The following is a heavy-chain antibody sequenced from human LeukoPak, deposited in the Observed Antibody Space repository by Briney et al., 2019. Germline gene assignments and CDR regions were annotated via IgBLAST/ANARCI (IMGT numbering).Heavy chain of an antibody. CDR1: GASITTTNFW. CDR3: ARYGLVEFRNAFQY. V-gene: IGHV4-61*01. CDR2: IHDRGSD. J-gene: IGHJ1*01. Sequence: SSETLSLTCSVSGASITTTNFWWTWIRQSPGRGLELIGYIHDRGSDKYNPALESRATLSVDTSKNQFSLKLNSVTAADTAVYYCARYGLVEFRNAFQYWGQGILVSVSS. D-gene: IGHD6-6*01.